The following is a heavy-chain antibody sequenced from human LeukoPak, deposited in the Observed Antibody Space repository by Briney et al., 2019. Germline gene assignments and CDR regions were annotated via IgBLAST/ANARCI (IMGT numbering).Heavy chain of an antibody. V-gene: IGHV4-34*01. CDR2: INHSGST. Sequence: SETLSLTCAVYGGSFSGYYWSWIRQPPGKGLEWIGEINHSGSTNYNPSLKSRVTISVGTSKNQFSLKLSSVTAADTAVYYCARGRRTVTTWYFDYWGQGTLVTVSS. J-gene: IGHJ4*02. CDR1: GGSFSGYY. CDR3: ARGRRTVTTWYFDY. D-gene: IGHD4-17*01.